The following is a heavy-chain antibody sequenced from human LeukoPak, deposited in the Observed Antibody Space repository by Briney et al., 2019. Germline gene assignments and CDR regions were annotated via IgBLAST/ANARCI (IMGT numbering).Heavy chain of an antibody. Sequence: GGSLRLSCAASGFTVSSNYMSWVRQAPGKGLEWVSVIYSGGSTYYADSVKGRFTISRDNSKNTLYLQMGSLRAEDTAVYYCARDSYYDSSDPGGNWGQGTLVTVSS. V-gene: IGHV3-53*01. J-gene: IGHJ4*02. CDR3: ARDSYYDSSDPGGN. CDR2: IYSGGST. D-gene: IGHD3-22*01. CDR1: GFTVSSNY.